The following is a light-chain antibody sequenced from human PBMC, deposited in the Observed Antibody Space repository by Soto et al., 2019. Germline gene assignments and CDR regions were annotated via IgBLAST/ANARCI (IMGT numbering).Light chain of an antibody. CDR1: HNISIY. J-gene: IGKJ2*01. CDR3: QQRSNWPPNT. V-gene: IGKV3-11*01. CDR2: DAS. Sequence: VVLTQSPATLSLSPGETASLSYRATHNISIYLAWYQQKLGQPPRLLIFDASNRATGIPARFIGSGSGTDFTLTVSSLEPEDFALYFCQQRSNWPPNTFGQGTKLEMK.